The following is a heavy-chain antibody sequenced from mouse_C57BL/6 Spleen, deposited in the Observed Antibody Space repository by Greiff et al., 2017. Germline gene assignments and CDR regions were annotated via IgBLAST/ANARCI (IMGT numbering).Heavy chain of an antibody. CDR2: INPNNGGT. Sequence: VQLQQSGPELVKPGASVKISCKASGYTFTDYYMNWVKQSHGKSLEWIGDINPNNGGTSYNQKFKGKATLTVDKSSSTAYMELRSLTSEDSAVYYCARGRIYYDPHWYFDVWGTGTTVTVSS. J-gene: IGHJ1*03. V-gene: IGHV1-26*01. D-gene: IGHD2-4*01. CDR1: GYTFTDYY. CDR3: ARGRIYYDPHWYFDV.